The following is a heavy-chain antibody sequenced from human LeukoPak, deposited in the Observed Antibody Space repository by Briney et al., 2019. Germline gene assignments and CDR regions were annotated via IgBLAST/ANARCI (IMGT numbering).Heavy chain of an antibody. Sequence: GGSLRLSCAGSGFSFRDHWMSWLRQAPGKGPEWVAHIKPDGSEKYYVDSVKGRFIISRDDARNSLSLQMNSLRAEDTAVYYCARRKRYYYYMDVWGKGTTVTVSS. CDR3: ARRKRYYYYMDV. V-gene: IGHV3-7*01. CDR1: GFSFRDHW. J-gene: IGHJ6*03. CDR2: IKPDGSEK. D-gene: IGHD1-14*01.